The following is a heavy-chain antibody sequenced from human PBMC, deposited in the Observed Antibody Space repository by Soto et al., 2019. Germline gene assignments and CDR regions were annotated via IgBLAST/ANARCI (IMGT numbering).Heavy chain of an antibody. CDR3: ARLEGLATISYYFDF. CDR2: VYYRGNA. CDR1: DDSINRDKYY. D-gene: IGHD3-9*01. Sequence: SETLSLTCSVSDDSINRDKYYWGWIRQPPGKGLEWIGSVYYRGNAYYNPSLQTRVTIPLDKSKSQFSLKLNSVTAADSAVYFCARLEGLATISYYFDFWGPGALVTVSS. J-gene: IGHJ4*02. V-gene: IGHV4-39*01.